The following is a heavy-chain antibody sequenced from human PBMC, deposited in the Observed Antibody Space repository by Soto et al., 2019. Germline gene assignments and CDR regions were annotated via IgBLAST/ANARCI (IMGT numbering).Heavy chain of an antibody. V-gene: IGHV3-30*18. Sequence: GGALRLSCAASGFTFSSYGMHWVRQAPGKGLEWVAVISYDGSNKYYADSVKGRFTISRDNSKSTLYLQMNSLRAEDTAVYYCAKAEEDGYCSGGSCYPYYMDVWGKGTTVTVSS. CDR1: GFTFSSYG. CDR2: ISYDGSNK. J-gene: IGHJ6*03. D-gene: IGHD2-15*01. CDR3: AKAEEDGYCSGGSCYPYYMDV.